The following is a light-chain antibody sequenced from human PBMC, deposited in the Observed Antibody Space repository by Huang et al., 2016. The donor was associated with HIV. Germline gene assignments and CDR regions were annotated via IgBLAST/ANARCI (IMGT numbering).Light chain of an antibody. V-gene: IGKV3-20*01. CDR1: QSVSSSN. Sequence: EMVLTQSRGTLSLSPGKRATLSCRASQSVSSSNLAWYQQKPGQTPRRLIYDTSSRATGIPDRFNGSGSGTDFTLTISRLEPEDFAVYYCQQYSNSPGWTFGQGTKVEIK. J-gene: IGKJ1*01. CDR2: DTS. CDR3: QQYSNSPGWT.